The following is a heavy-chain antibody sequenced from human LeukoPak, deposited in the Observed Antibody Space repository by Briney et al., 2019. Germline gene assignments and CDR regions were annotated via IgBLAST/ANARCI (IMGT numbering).Heavy chain of an antibody. V-gene: IGHV3-66*02. CDR3: ARGQGDYYYYYYTDV. CDR1: GFTVSSNY. CDR2: IYSGGST. J-gene: IGHJ6*03. Sequence: GGSLRLSCAASGFTVSSNYMSWVRQAPGKGLEWVSVIYSGGSTYYADSVKGRFTISRDNSKNTLYLQMNSLRAEDTAVYYCARGQGDYYYYYYTDVWGKGTTVTVSS.